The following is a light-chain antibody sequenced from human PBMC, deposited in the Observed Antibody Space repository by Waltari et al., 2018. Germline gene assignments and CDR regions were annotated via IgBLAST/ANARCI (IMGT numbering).Light chain of an antibody. CDR2: DVT. V-gene: IGLV2-11*01. CDR1: SRAGGSYHY. J-gene: IGLJ2*01. CDR3: CSYAGSYTML. Sequence: QSALTQPRPVSGSPGQPVTISCTGTSRAGGSYHYGSWYQQYPGKAPKLMIYDVTKRPPGVPDRFSGSKSGNTASLTISGLQAEDEADYSCCSYAGSYTMLFGGGTKLTVL.